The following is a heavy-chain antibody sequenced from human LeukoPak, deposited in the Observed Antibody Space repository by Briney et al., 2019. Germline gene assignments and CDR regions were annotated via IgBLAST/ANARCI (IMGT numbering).Heavy chain of an antibody. J-gene: IGHJ3*02. V-gene: IGHV3-23*01. CDR1: GFTFSRYV. CDR3: AKGFRAYCGGDCYSDAFDI. CDR2: ISGSGGST. Sequence: PGGSLRLSCAASGFTFSRYVMSWVRQAPGKGLEWVSGISGSGGSTYNADSVKGRFTISRDNSKNTLYLQMNSVRAEDTAVYYCAKGFRAYCGGDCYSDAFDIWGQGTMVTVSS. D-gene: IGHD2-21*02.